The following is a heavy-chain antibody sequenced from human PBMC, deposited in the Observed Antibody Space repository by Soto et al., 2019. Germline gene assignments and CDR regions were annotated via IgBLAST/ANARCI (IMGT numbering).Heavy chain of an antibody. Sequence: EVQLVESGEGLIQPGESLRLSCAASGFTFSSYNIHWIRQAPGKGLEFVSAISRSGDRTYYADSVKGRFTITRDNSKNTVWLQMGSLRAEHMAVYYCARARCSSGQCYYFDYWGRGALVSVSS. CDR3: ARARCSSGQCYYFDY. D-gene: IGHD2-15*01. J-gene: IGHJ4*02. CDR2: ISRSGDRT. V-gene: IGHV3-64*02. CDR1: GFTFSSYN.